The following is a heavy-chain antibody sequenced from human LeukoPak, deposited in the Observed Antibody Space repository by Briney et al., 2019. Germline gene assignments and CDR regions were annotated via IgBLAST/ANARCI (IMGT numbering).Heavy chain of an antibody. D-gene: IGHD3-22*01. V-gene: IGHV3-30*18. J-gene: IGHJ4*02. CDR2: ISYDGSNK. CDR3: AKDPSTLDSTSN. Sequence: GGSLRLSCAASGFTFSSYGMHWVRQAPGKGLEWVAVISYDGSNKYYADSVKGRFTISRDNSKNTLYLQMNSLSAEDTAVYYCAKDPSTLDSTSNWGQGTLVTVSS. CDR1: GFTFSSYG.